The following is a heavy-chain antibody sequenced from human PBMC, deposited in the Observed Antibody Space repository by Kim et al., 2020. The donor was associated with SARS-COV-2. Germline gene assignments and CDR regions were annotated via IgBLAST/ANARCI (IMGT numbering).Heavy chain of an antibody. J-gene: IGHJ6*02. CDR3: ANLLWSGYYKVAGYGMDV. D-gene: IGHD3-3*01. Sequence: KGRFTSSRDKTKNTLYLQMNSLRAEDTAVYYCANLLWSGYYKVAGYGMDVWGQGTTVTVSS. V-gene: IGHV3-23*01.